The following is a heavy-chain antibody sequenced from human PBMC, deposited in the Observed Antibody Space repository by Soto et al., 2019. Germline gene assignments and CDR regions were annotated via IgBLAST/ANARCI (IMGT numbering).Heavy chain of an antibody. CDR1: GDSISSGNKY. J-gene: IGHJ6*02. Sequence: LSLTCTVYGDSISSGNKYWSWIRQAPGKGLEWIGYIFSSGTTYYNPSLKSRLTMSLDTSQNQFSLRLASVTDADSAVYYCARVPSPFDYYYAMDVWGQGTTVTVSS. V-gene: IGHV4-30-4*01. CDR2: IFSSGTT. D-gene: IGHD3-16*01. CDR3: ARVPSPFDYYYAMDV.